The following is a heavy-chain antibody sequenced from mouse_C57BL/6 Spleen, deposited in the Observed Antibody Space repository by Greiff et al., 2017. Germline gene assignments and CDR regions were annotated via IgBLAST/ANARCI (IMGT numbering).Heavy chain of an antibody. J-gene: IGHJ4*01. D-gene: IGHD1-1*01. CDR1: GFTFSDYY. CDR2: INYDGSST. V-gene: IGHV5-16*01. Sequence: EVQLMESEGGLVQPGSSMKLSCTASGFTFSDYYMAWVRQVPEKGLEWVANINYDGSSTYYLDSLKSRFIISRDNAKNILYLQMSSLKSEDTATYYCARDEGYYYGSSYGAMDYWGQGTSVTVSS. CDR3: ARDEGYYYGSSYGAMDY.